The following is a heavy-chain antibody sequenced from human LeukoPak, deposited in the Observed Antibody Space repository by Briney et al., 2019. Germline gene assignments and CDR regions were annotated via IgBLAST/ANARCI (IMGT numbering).Heavy chain of an antibody. Sequence: SETLSLTCTVSGGSVSSGSYYWSWIRQPPGKGLEWIGYVYYHGGTNYNPSLKSRVTISVDTSKNQFSLKLTSVTAADTAVYYCAXQKGTXPYFDXWGQGTLVTVSS. CDR2: VYYHGGT. CDR3: AXQKGTXPYFDX. D-gene: IGHD3-10*01. CDR1: GGSVSSGSYY. J-gene: IGHJ4*02. V-gene: IGHV4-61*01.